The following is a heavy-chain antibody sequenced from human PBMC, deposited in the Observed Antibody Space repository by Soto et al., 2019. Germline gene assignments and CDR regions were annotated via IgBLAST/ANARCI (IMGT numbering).Heavy chain of an antibody. D-gene: IGHD3-3*01. CDR1: GGSFNGYY. CDR2: INHGGST. CDR3: ARALWPDYDFWSGYSNWFDP. Sequence: AETMSLTCAVYGGSFNGYYWGWIRQPPGKGLEWIGEINHGGSTNYNPSLKSRVTISVDTSKNQFSLKLSSVTAADTAVYYCARALWPDYDFWSGYSNWFDPWGQGTLVTVSS. V-gene: IGHV4-34*01. J-gene: IGHJ5*02.